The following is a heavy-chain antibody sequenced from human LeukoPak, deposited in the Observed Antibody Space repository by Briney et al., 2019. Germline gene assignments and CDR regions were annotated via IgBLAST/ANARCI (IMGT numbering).Heavy chain of an antibody. CDR2: MNPNSGNT. CDR3: ARGPPYDFWSARGYSYYYMDV. D-gene: IGHD3-3*01. V-gene: IGHV1-8*01. Sequence: ASVKVSCKASGYTFTNYDINWVRQATGQGLEWMGWMNPNSGNTGYAQKFQGRVTMTRDTSISTAYMELSSLRSEDTAVYYCARGPPYDFWSARGYSYYYMDVWGKGTTVTASS. J-gene: IGHJ6*03. CDR1: GYTFTNYD.